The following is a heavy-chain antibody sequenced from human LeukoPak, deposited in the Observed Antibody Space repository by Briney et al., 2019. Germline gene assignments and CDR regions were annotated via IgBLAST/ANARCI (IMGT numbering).Heavy chain of an antibody. D-gene: IGHD3-3*01. Sequence: GESLKISCKGSGYSFSSYWISWVRQMPGKGLEWMGRIDPGDSFTKYRPSLEGRVTISADKSLSTVYLQWSSLKASHTAIYYCARGGSGVSSWVSHWGQGTLVTVSS. V-gene: IGHV5-10-1*01. CDR2: IDPGDSFT. CDR1: GYSFSSYW. CDR3: ARGGSGVSSWVSH. J-gene: IGHJ4*02.